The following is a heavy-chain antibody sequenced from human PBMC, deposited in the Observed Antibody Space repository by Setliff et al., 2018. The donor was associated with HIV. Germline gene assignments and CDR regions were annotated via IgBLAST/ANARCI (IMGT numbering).Heavy chain of an antibody. CDR1: GGSIGRGYY. J-gene: IGHJ4*02. CDR3: ARLAPAMVYELDY. CDR2: VSHSGST. Sequence: PSETLSLTCTVSGGSIGRGYYWGWIRQTPGEGLEWIGSVSHSGSTYYNPALKSRITISIDTSKNHFSLRLTSVTAADTAVYYGARLAPAMVYELDYWGPGMLVTVSS. D-gene: IGHD5-18*01. V-gene: IGHV4-38-2*02.